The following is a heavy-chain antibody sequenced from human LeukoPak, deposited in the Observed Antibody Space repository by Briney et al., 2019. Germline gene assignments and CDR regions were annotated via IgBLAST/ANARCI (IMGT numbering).Heavy chain of an antibody. V-gene: IGHV1-18*01. CDR1: GYTFTTYV. Sequence: GASVKVSCKTSGYTFTTYVFNWVRQAPGQGLEWMGWISADTGDTNYAQNLQGRVTMTTDTPTSTAYMELRSLRSDDTAVYYCATKPTWDMRDAYPWDCWGQGTLVTVSS. J-gene: IGHJ4*02. CDR2: ISADTGDT. D-gene: IGHD5-24*01. CDR3: ATKPTWDMRDAYPWDC.